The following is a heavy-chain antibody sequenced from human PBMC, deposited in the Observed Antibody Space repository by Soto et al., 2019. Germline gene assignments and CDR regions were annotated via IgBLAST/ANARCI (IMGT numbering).Heavy chain of an antibody. CDR1: GGSISSRDSY. J-gene: IGHJ4*02. CDR2: FHYSGST. Sequence: QVQVQESGPGLVRPSDTLSLTCTVSGGSISSRDSYWGWIRQPPGKGLEWIGSFHYSGSTYYNPSLKSRVTISVDTSKNQLSLRVTSVTAADTAVYYCARGFGRSHFDYWGQGTLVTVSS. D-gene: IGHD3-16*01. CDR3: ARGFGRSHFDY. V-gene: IGHV4-39*01.